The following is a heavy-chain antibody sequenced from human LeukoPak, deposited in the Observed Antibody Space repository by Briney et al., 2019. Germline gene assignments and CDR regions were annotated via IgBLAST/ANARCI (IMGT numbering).Heavy chain of an antibody. V-gene: IGHV4-59*01. CDR1: GGLITNFY. J-gene: IGHJ5*02. CDR3: ARDGGPSYYGSGTYYNWFDP. D-gene: IGHD3-10*01. CDR2: IFYSGST. Sequence: RPSETLSLTCTVSGGLITNFYWSWIRQPPGKGLEWIGYIFYSGSTNYNPSLKSRVTILIDTSRSQFSLKLSSMTAADTAVYYCARDGGPSYYGSGTYYNWFDPWGQGTLVTVSP.